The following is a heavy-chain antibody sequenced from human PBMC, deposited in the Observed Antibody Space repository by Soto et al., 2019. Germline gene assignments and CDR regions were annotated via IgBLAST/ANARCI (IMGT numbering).Heavy chain of an antibody. J-gene: IGHJ6*02. CDR1: GYTFTSYG. CDR3: AREEEGGYYYPVGYYYGMDV. CDR2: ISAYNGNT. V-gene: IGHV1-18*04. D-gene: IGHD3-22*01. Sequence: QVQLVQSGAEVKKPGASVKVSCKASGYTFTSYGISWVRQAPGQGLEWMGWISAYNGNTNYAQKLQGRVTMTTDTSTSTAYMELRSLRSDDTAVYYCAREEEGGYYYPVGYYYGMDVWGQGTTVTVPS.